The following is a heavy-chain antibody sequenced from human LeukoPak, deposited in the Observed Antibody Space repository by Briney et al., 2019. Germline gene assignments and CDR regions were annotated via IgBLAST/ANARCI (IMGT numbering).Heavy chain of an antibody. Sequence: GESLKISCKGSGYSFTSYWISWVHQMPGKGLEWMGRIDPSDSYSNYSPSFQDHVTISADKSTSTAYLQWSSLKASDTAMYYCTTQGQGEDGSGWFVFDYWGQGTLVTVSS. CDR2: IDPSDSYS. D-gene: IGHD6-19*01. J-gene: IGHJ4*02. CDR1: GYSFTSYW. CDR3: TTQGQGEDGSGWFVFDY. V-gene: IGHV5-10-1*01.